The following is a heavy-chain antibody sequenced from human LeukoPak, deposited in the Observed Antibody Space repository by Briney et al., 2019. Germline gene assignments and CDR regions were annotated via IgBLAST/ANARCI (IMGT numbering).Heavy chain of an antibody. V-gene: IGHV3-43*02. CDR1: GFTFDEYA. D-gene: IGHD4/OR15-4a*01. Sequence: RPGGSLRLSCAASGFTFDEYAIHWVRHAPGKGLEWVSLISGDGSTTYYAPSVKGRVTVSRDNNKNSLFLQMNNLRTEDSALYYCAKDLSMVFDAFNIWGQGTLVTVSS. CDR2: ISGDGSTT. CDR3: AKDLSMVFDAFNI. J-gene: IGHJ3*02.